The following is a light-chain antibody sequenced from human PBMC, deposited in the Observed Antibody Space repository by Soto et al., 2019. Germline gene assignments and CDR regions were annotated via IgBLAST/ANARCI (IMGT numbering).Light chain of an antibody. J-gene: IGKJ1*01. CDR3: QHYNSYSEA. V-gene: IGKV1-5*03. Sequence: SATAGDRVTRTCRASQSISSWLAWYQQKPGKAPKLLIYKAPTLKSGVPSRFSGSGSGTEFTLTISSLQPDDFATYYCQHYNSYSEAFGQGTKVDIK. CDR2: KAP. CDR1: QSISSW.